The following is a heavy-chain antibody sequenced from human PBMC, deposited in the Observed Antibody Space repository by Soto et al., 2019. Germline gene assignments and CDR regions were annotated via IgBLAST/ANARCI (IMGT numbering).Heavy chain of an antibody. D-gene: IGHD4-17*01. V-gene: IGHV4-4*02. J-gene: IGHJ4*02. Sequence: SETLSLTCAVSGGSISSSNWWSWVRQPPGKGLEWIGYIYYSGSATYNPSLKSRVTISVDTSKHQFSLKLSSVTAADTAVFYCAGGTTVTKTDYWGQGTLVTVSS. CDR1: GGSISSSNW. CDR2: IYYSGSA. CDR3: AGGTTVTKTDY.